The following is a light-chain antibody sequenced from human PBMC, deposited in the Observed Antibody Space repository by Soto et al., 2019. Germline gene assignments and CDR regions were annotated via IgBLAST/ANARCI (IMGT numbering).Light chain of an antibody. CDR1: SSNIGSNY. J-gene: IGLJ1*01. CDR3: AAWDDSLSAHV. CDR2: RNN. V-gene: IGLV1-47*01. Sequence: QSVLTQPPSASGTPGQRVTISCSGSSSNIGSNYVYWYQQLPGTAPKLLIYRNNQRPSGVPDRFSGSKSGTSASLAISGLRSEDEADYYCAAWDDSLSAHVFGTGTKLTV.